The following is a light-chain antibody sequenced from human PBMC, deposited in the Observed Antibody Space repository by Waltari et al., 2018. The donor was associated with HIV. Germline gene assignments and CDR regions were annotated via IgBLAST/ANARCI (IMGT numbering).Light chain of an antibody. CDR2: WAS. Sequence: DIVMTQSQDSLTVSLGERATINCKSSQSLLYSANNKNYLDWSQQKPGQPPKLLIYWASTRESGVPDRFSGSGAGTDFTLTISSLQADDVAVYYCHQYFSAPWTFGQGTKVEIK. V-gene: IGKV4-1*01. J-gene: IGKJ1*01. CDR1: QSLLYSANNKNY. CDR3: HQYFSAPWT.